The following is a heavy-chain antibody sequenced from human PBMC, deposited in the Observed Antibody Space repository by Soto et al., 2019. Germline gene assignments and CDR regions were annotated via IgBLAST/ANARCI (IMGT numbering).Heavy chain of an antibody. J-gene: IGHJ6*02. CDR1: GYTFTSYG. V-gene: IGHV1-18*04. Sequence: ASVKVSCKASGYTFTSYGISWVRQAPGQGLEWVGWISAYNGNTNYAQKLQGRVTMTTDTSTSTAYMELRSLRSDDTAVYYCARDSSHGYYYYGMDVWGQGTTVTVSS. D-gene: IGHD6-13*01. CDR3: ARDSSHGYYYYGMDV. CDR2: ISAYNGNT.